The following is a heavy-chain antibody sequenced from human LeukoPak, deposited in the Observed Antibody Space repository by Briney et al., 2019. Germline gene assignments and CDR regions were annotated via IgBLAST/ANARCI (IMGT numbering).Heavy chain of an antibody. CDR3: STAPAWDLLYYN. V-gene: IGHV3-53*01. D-gene: IGHD1-26*01. CDR2: VFKAYGDT. CDR1: GFSPVSHY. Sequence: PGESLRLSFAASGFSPVSHYMSWFRQPPGKGREGFSVVFKAYGDTYSSDSVKARSTISSDNSKNTLYLQMDNLRAEDTAVYYCSTAPAWDLLYYNWGQGTLVTVSS. J-gene: IGHJ4*02.